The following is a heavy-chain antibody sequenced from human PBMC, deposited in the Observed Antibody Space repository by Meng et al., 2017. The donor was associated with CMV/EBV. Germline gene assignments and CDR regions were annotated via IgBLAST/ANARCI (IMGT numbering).Heavy chain of an antibody. CDR1: GGTFSSYT. CDR3: ARDREAAAGTLNWFDP. Sequence: SVKVSCKASGGTFSSYTISWVRQAPGQGLEWMGRIIPTLGIANYAQKFQGRVTITADKSTSTAYMELSSLRSEDTAVYYCARDREAAAGTLNWFDPWGQGTLVTVSS. CDR2: IIPTLGIA. D-gene: IGHD6-13*01. J-gene: IGHJ5*02. V-gene: IGHV1-69*04.